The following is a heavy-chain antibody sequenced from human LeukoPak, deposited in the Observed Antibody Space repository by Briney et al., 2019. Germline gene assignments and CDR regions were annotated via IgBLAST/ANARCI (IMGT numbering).Heavy chain of an antibody. J-gene: IGHJ4*02. CDR1: GYSISSDYY. CDR2: VHHSGRT. V-gene: IGHV4-38-2*02. D-gene: IGHD4-23*01. Sequence: SETLSLTCTVSGYSISSDYYWGWIRQPPGKGLEWIGSVHHSGRTYYNPSLKSRVTISVDTSKNQFSLKLNSVTAADTAVYYCARRAGGYSHPYDYWGQGILVTVSP. CDR3: ARRAGGYSHPYDY.